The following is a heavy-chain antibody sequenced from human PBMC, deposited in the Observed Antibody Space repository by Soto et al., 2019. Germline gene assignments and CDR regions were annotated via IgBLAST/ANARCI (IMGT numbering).Heavy chain of an antibody. CDR2: IRAYYGKT. CDR3: ARGGDVNDYHGMDV. J-gene: IGHJ6*02. CDR1: GYTFTSYG. V-gene: IGHV1-18*03. D-gene: IGHD5-12*01. Sequence: QVQVVQSGGEVKKPGATVKLSCTASGYTFTSYGISWVRQAPGQGLERMGWIRAYYGKTNYAQNVQGRVTMTTDTSTRTAYMDLMSLRSDDMAVDYCARGGDVNDYHGMDVWGQGTKVTVSS.